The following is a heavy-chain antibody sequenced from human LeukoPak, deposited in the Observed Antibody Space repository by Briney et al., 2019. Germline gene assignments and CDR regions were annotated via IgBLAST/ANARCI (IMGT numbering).Heavy chain of an antibody. V-gene: IGHV4-39*01. CDR1: GGSISSSSYY. J-gene: IGHJ6*02. Sequence: PSETLSLTCTVSGGSISSSSYYWGWIRQPPGKGLEWIGTIYYSGNTYYNPSLKSRVTISVDTSKTQFSLKLSSVTAADTAVYYCARSRDTTNYYGMDVWGQGTTVTVSS. CDR3: ARSRDTTNYYGMDV. D-gene: IGHD1-26*01. CDR2: IYYSGNT.